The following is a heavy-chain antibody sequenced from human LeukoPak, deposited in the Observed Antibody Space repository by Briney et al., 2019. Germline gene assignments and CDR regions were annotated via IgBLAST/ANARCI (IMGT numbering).Heavy chain of an antibody. D-gene: IGHD2-8*01. CDR2: ISYDGSNK. CDR3: ARVSYCTNGVCYPDYYYGMDV. V-gene: IGHV3-30-3*01. CDR1: GFTFSSYA. J-gene: IGHJ6*02. Sequence: GGSLRLSCAASGFTFSSYAMHWVRQAPGKGLEWVAVISYDGSNKYYADSVKGRFTISRDNSKNTLYLQMNSLGAEDTAVYYCARVSYCTNGVCYPDYYYGMDVWGQGTTVTVSS.